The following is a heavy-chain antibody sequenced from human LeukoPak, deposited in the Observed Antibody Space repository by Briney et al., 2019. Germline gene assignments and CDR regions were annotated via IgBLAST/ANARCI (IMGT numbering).Heavy chain of an antibody. V-gene: IGHV3-48*01. Sequence: HSGGSLRLSCAASGFSFSSYSMNWVRQAPGKGLEWVSYIDRSSTTIYYADSVKGRFTISRDNAKNSLYLQMNSLRAEDTAVYYCARELSLLWFGESSASENDYWGQGTLVTVSS. CDR3: ARELSLLWFGESSASENDY. CDR2: IDRSSTTI. D-gene: IGHD3-10*01. CDR1: GFSFSSYS. J-gene: IGHJ4*02.